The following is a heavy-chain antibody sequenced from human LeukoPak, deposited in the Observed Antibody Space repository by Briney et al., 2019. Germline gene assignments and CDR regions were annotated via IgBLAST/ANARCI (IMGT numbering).Heavy chain of an antibody. CDR1: GYTFISYG. Sequence: ASVKVSCKASGYTFISYGISWVRQAPGQGLEWMGWISAYNGNTNYAQKVQGRVTMTTDTSTSTAYMEMRSLRSDDTAVYYCARDGSYYGSGDQHWGQGTLVTVSS. D-gene: IGHD3-10*01. CDR2: ISAYNGNT. V-gene: IGHV1-18*04. CDR3: ARDGSYYGSGDQH. J-gene: IGHJ1*01.